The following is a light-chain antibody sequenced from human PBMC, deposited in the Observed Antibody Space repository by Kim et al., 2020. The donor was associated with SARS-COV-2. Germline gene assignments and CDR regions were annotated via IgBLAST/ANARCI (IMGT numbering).Light chain of an antibody. CDR2: GAS. V-gene: IGKV3-20*01. CDR1: QSVSRSY. Sequence: SPAERATLSCRASQSVSRSYLAWYQQKPGQAPRLLIYGASSRATGIPDRFSGSGSGTDFTLTISRLEPEDFAVYYCQQYGSSPLTFGGGTKVDIK. CDR3: QQYGSSPLT. J-gene: IGKJ4*01.